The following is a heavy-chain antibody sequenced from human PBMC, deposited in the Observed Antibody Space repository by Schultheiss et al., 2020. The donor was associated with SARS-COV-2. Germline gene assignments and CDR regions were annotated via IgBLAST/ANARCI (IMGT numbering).Heavy chain of an antibody. CDR2: IYYSGST. CDR3: ARGLVRYCSSTSCYHDY. CDR1: GGSFSGYY. Sequence: SQTLSLTCAVYGGSFSGYYWSWIRQHPGKGLEWIGYIYYSGSTNYNPSLKSRVTISVDTSKNQFSLKLSSVTAADTAVYYCARGLVRYCSSTSCYHDYWGQGTLVTVSS. J-gene: IGHJ4*02. V-gene: IGHV4-34*01. D-gene: IGHD2-2*01.